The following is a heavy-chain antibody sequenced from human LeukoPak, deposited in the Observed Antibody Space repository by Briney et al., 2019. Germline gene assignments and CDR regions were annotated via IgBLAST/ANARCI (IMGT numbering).Heavy chain of an antibody. D-gene: IGHD3-22*01. Sequence: SVKVSCKASGGTFSSYAISWVRQAPGQGLEWMGGIIPIFGTANYAQKFQGRVTITADESTSTAYMELCSLRSEDTAVYYCARDGGLDSSGYYYEDYWGQGTLVTVSS. V-gene: IGHV1-69*13. CDR2: IIPIFGTA. CDR3: ARDGGLDSSGYYYEDY. CDR1: GGTFSSYA. J-gene: IGHJ4*02.